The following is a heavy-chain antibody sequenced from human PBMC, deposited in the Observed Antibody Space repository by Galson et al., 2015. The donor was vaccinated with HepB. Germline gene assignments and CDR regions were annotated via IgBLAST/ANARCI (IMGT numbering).Heavy chain of an antibody. J-gene: IGHJ6*01. CDR2: IDGDGSKI. CDR1: GLTFSGYY. D-gene: IGHD2/OR15-2a*01. V-gene: IGHV3-74*01. CDR3: ARGNRDV. Sequence: SLRLSCAASGLTFSGYYMHWVRQVPGQELMWIARIDGDGSKIGYADSVKGRFTVSRDNAKNMLYLQLDSLRAEDTGVYYCARGNRDVWGQGTTVTVSS.